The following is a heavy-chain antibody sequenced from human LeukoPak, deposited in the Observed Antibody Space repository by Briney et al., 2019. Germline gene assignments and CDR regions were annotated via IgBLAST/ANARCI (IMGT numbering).Heavy chain of an antibody. CDR3: TRGHGWTDY. J-gene: IGHJ4*02. CDR2: IEPSGTN. D-gene: IGHD6-19*01. CDR1: GGSISSYY. V-gene: IGHV4-4*07. Sequence: TSETLSLTCTVSGGSISSYYWTWIRQPAGKGLEWIGRIEPSGTNDHNPSLKSRVTMSINMSKNQFSLELISVTAADTAVYYCTRGHGWTDYWGQGTLVTVSS.